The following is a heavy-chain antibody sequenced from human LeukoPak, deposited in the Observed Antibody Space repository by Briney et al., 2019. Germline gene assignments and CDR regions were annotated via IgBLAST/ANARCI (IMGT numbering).Heavy chain of an antibody. D-gene: IGHD1-20*01. Sequence: GASVKVSCKASGYTFTSYAMHWVRQAPGQRLEWMGWINAGNGNTKYSQKFQGRVTITRDTSASTAYMELSSLRSEDTAVYYCARASMTGITGSDAFDIWGQGTMVTVSS. CDR2: INAGNGNT. V-gene: IGHV1-3*01. CDR3: ARASMTGITGSDAFDI. CDR1: GYTFTSYA. J-gene: IGHJ3*02.